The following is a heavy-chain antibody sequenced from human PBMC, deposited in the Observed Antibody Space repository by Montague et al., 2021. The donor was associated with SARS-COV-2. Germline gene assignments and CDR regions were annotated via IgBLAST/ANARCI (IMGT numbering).Heavy chain of an antibody. CDR2: TYYTSRWHN. Sequence: CAISGDSVSRNGVAWTWIRQSLSRGLEYLGRTYYTSRWHNDQAPSVKGRLTVNPDTSKNQFSLHLNSVTPEDTAVYYCARDGDGWEVPFDFWSQGTLVTVSS. J-gene: IGHJ4*01. D-gene: IGHD1-26*01. V-gene: IGHV6-1*01. CDR3: ARDGDGWEVPFDF. CDR1: GDSVSRNGVA.